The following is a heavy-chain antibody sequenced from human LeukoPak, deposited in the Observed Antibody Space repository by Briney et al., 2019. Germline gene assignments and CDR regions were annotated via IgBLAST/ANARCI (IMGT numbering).Heavy chain of an antibody. CDR1: GYTFNDYY. Sequence: GASVKVSCKASGYTFNDYYIHWVRQAPGQGLEWMGWINPNNGGTSYAQKFQGWVTMTRDMSITTDYMELSRLRSDDTAVYYCARVSTAMVPPSGPFDYWGQGTLVTVSS. CDR2: INPNNGGT. D-gene: IGHD5-18*01. J-gene: IGHJ4*02. V-gene: IGHV1-2*04. CDR3: ARVSTAMVPPSGPFDY.